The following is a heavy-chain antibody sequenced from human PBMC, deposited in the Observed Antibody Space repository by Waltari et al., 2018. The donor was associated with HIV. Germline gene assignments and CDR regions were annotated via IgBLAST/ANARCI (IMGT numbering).Heavy chain of an antibody. V-gene: IGHV3-66*01. J-gene: IGHJ6*02. CDR2: IYTGGST. CDR3: ASPDTTMIHGHYYFYHMDV. Sequence: EVQLVESGGGLVQPGGSLRLSCAASGFTVSGSYMNWVCQAPGEGLEWVSLIYTGGSTYYADSVKGRFTISRDNSKNTLYLQMNSLRAEDTVVYYCASPDTTMIHGHYYFYHMDVWGQGTTVTVSS. CDR1: GFTVSGSY. D-gene: IGHD5-18*01.